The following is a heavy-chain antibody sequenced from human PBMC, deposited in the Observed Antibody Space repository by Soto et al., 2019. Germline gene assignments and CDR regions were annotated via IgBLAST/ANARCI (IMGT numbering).Heavy chain of an antibody. CDR1: GFTFSSYG. Sequence: GGSLRLSCAASGFTFSSYGMHWVRQAPGKGLEWVAVISYDGRNEYYPDFVKGRFTISRDNSKNTLYLQMNSLRTEDTAVYYCGRGNGYDSSFLDYWGQGTLVTVSS. V-gene: IGHV3-30*03. D-gene: IGHD3-22*01. CDR3: GRGNGYDSSFLDY. J-gene: IGHJ4*02. CDR2: ISYDGRNE.